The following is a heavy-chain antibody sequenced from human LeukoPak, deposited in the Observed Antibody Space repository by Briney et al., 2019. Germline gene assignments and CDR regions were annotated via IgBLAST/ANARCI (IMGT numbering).Heavy chain of an antibody. J-gene: IGHJ4*02. Sequence: GGSLRLSCAASGFTFSSYGMSWVRQAPGKGLEWVSAISGSGGSTYYADSVKGRFTISRDNSKNTLYLQMNSLRVEDTALYYCARSPPEGDYWGQGTLVIVSS. CDR2: ISGSGGST. CDR1: GFTFSSYG. CDR3: ARSPPEGDY. V-gene: IGHV3-23*01.